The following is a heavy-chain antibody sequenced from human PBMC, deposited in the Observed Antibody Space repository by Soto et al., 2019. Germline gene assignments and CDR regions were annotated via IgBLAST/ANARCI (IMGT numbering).Heavy chain of an antibody. J-gene: IGHJ4*02. V-gene: IGHV4-59*01. D-gene: IGHD3-3*01. CDR1: GGSISSYY. Sequence: SETLSLTCTVSGGSISSYYWSWIRQPPGKGLEWIGYIYYSGSTNYNPSLKSRVTISVDTSKNQFSLKLSSVTAADTAVYYCARGVPITIFGVVTYYFDYWGQGTLVTVSS. CDR3: ARGVPITIFGVVTYYFDY. CDR2: IYYSGST.